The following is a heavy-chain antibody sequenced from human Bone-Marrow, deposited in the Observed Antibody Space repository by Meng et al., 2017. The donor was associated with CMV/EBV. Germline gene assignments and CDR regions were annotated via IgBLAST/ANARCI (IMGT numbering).Heavy chain of an antibody. CDR2: INPNSGGT. CDR3: ARAHYDFVGWFDP. Sequence: ASVKVSCKASGYTFTGYYMHWVRQAPGQGLEWMGWINPNSGGTNYAQKFQGRVTMTRDTSISTAYMELSRLRSDDTAVYYCARAHYDFVGWFDPWGQGTLVTVSS. CDR1: GYTFTGYY. D-gene: IGHD3-3*01. V-gene: IGHV1-2*02. J-gene: IGHJ5*02.